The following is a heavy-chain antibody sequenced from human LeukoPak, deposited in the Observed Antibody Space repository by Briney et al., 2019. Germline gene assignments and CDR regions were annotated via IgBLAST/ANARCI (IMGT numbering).Heavy chain of an antibody. D-gene: IGHD3-10*01. J-gene: IGHJ4*02. CDR3: ARVNYGSGSPTFDY. CDR2: ISSSSSTI. V-gene: IGHV3-48*01. CDR1: GFTFSSYS. Sequence: GGSLRLSCAASGFTFSSYSMNWVRQAPEKGLEWVSYISSSSSTIYYADSVKGRFTISRDNAKNSLYPQMNSLRAEDTAVYYCARVNYGSGSPTFDYWGQGTLVTVSS.